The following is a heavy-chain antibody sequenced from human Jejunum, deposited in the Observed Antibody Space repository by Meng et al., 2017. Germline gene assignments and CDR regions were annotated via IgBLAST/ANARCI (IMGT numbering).Heavy chain of an antibody. Sequence: QVQLQESGPGLVKPSETLLLTCAVSGGSIESNNWWTWIRQPPGQGLEWIGEVYHSGSTHYNPSLQSRVTISIDNSKNRFSLSLNSVTAADTAIYYCARADYVRYFDLWGRGTLVTVSS. CDR3: ARADYVRYFDL. CDR1: GGSIESNNW. J-gene: IGHJ2*01. V-gene: IGHV4-4*02. D-gene: IGHD3-10*02. CDR2: VYHSGST.